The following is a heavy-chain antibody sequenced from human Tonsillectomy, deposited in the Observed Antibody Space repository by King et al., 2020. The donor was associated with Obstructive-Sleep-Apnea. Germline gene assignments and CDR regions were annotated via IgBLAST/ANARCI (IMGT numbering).Heavy chain of an antibody. Sequence: VQLVESGGGLVKPGGSLRLACAAYGFTFSDYYMSWIRQAPGKGLEWVSYISSSGSTIYYADSVKGRFTISRDNAKNSLYLQMNSLRAEDTAVYYCARDLMGYSGYDSTYYYYGMDVWGQGTTVTVSS. CDR3: ARDLMGYSGYDSTYYYYGMDV. V-gene: IGHV3-11*01. CDR2: ISSSGSTI. CDR1: GFTFSDYY. J-gene: IGHJ6*02. D-gene: IGHD5-12*01.